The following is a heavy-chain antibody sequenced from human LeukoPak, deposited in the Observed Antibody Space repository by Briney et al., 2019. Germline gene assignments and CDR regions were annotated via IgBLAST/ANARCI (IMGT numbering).Heavy chain of an antibody. CDR1: GFTFSSYA. J-gene: IGHJ4*02. Sequence: GGSLRLSCAASGFTFSSYAMSWVRQAPGKGLEWVAVISYDGSNKYYADSVKGRFTISRDNSKNTLYLQMNSLRAEDTAVYYCARDSAYYYDSSGFYWGQGTLVTVSS. CDR2: ISYDGSNK. D-gene: IGHD3-22*01. CDR3: ARDSAYYYDSSGFY. V-gene: IGHV3-30*04.